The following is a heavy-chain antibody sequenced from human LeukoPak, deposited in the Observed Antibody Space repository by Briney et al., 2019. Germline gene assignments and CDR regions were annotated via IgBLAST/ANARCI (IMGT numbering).Heavy chain of an antibody. CDR1: GYTFTSYY. CDR2: INPSGGST. Sequence: ASVKVSCKASGYTFTSYYMHWVRQAPGQGLEWMGIINPSGGSTSYAQEFQGRVPMTRDTSTSTVYMELSSLRSEDTAVYYCASIAAAGKDFDYWGQGTLVTVSS. CDR3: ASIAAAGKDFDY. D-gene: IGHD6-13*01. V-gene: IGHV1-46*01. J-gene: IGHJ4*02.